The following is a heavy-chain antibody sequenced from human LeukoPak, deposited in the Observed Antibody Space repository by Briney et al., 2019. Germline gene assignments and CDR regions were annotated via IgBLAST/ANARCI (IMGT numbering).Heavy chain of an antibody. J-gene: IGHJ4*02. CDR2: FYYSGST. D-gene: IGHD1-20*01. CDR1: GDSITNTNYY. Sequence: PSETLSLTCAVSGDSITNTNYYWVWIRQPPGKGLEWIGSFYYSGSTYLNPSLKSRISISVDTSKNQFSLNLRSVTAADTAVYYCARGYNWNPDDYWGQGTLVTVSS. CDR3: ARGYNWNPDDY. V-gene: IGHV4-39*07.